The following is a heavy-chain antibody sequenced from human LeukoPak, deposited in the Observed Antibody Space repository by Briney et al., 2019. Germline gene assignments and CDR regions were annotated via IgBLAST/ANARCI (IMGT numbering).Heavy chain of an antibody. Sequence: ASVKVSCKASGYTFTSYDISWVRQATGQGLEWMGWINPNSGGTNYAQKFQGRVTMTRDTSISTAYMELSRLRSDDTAVYYCAWDSSGYTFDAFDIWGQGTMVTVSS. V-gene: IGHV1-2*02. CDR1: GYTFTSYD. CDR3: AWDSSGYTFDAFDI. J-gene: IGHJ3*02. CDR2: INPNSGGT. D-gene: IGHD3-22*01.